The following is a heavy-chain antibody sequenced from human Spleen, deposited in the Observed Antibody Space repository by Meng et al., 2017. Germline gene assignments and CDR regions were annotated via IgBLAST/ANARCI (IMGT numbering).Heavy chain of an antibody. D-gene: IGHD3-22*01. J-gene: IGHJ1*01. V-gene: IGHV1-69*06. CDR1: GGTFSSYA. CDR3: ARGVAYYYDSSGYQEYFQH. Sequence: VQLVRAGAKVKKPGSSVKVSCKASGGTFSSYAISWVRQAPGQGLEWMGGIIPIFGTANYAQKFQGRVTITADKSTSTAYMELSSLRSEDTAVYYCARGVAYYYDSSGYQEYFQHWGQGTLVTVSS. CDR2: IIPIFGTA.